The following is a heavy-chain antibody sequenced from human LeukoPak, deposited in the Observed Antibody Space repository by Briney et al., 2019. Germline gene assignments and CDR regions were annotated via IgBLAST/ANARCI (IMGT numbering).Heavy chain of an antibody. Sequence: ASVKVSCKTSGYTFIAYYMHWVRQAPGHGLEWMGIINPSGGSTSYAQKFQGRVTLTRDTSTSTVYMELSSLRSEDTAVYYCARDYGGNDGFDYWGQGTLVTVSS. CDR2: INPSGGST. D-gene: IGHD4-23*01. CDR1: GYTFIAYY. V-gene: IGHV1-46*01. J-gene: IGHJ4*02. CDR3: ARDYGGNDGFDY.